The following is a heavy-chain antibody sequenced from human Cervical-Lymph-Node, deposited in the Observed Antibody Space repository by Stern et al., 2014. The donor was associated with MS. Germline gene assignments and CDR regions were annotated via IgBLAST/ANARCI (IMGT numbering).Heavy chain of an antibody. J-gene: IGHJ6*02. CDR2: IWYDGSNK. D-gene: IGHD6-13*01. Sequence: MQLVESGGGVVQPGRSLRLSCAASGFTFSSYGMHWVRQAPGKGLGWGAVIWYDGSNKYYADSVKGRFTISRDNSKNTLYLQMNSLRAEDTAVYYCARSSSPSPYYYYGMDVWGQGTTVTVSS. CDR1: GFTFSSYG. V-gene: IGHV3-33*01. CDR3: ARSSSPSPYYYYGMDV.